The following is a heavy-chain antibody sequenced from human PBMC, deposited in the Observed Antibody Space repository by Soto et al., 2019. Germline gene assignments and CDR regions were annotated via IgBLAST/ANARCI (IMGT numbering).Heavy chain of an antibody. D-gene: IGHD1-7*01. CDR2: IYYSGST. CDR3: ARRGTGTTYYGMDV. V-gene: IGHV4-31*11. CDR1: GGSISSGGNY. Sequence: TLSLTCAVSGGSISSGGNYWSWIRQHPGKGLEWIGYIYYSGSTYYNPSLKSRVTISVDTSKNQFSLKLSSVTAADTAVYYCARRGTGTTYYGMDVWGQGTTVTVSS. J-gene: IGHJ6*02.